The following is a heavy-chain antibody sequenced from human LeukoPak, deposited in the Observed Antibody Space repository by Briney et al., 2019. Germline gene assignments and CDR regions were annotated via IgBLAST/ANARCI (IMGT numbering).Heavy chain of an antibody. Sequence: GGSLRLSCAASGFTFSRYWMHWVRQAPGKGLVWVSRISTDGSSTSYADSVKGRFTISRDNAKNTLYLEMNSLRAEDTAVYYSARYYYDSSGRLDYWGQGTLVTVSS. D-gene: IGHD3-22*01. CDR1: GFTFSRYW. CDR3: ARYYYDSSGRLDY. J-gene: IGHJ4*02. V-gene: IGHV3-74*01. CDR2: ISTDGSST.